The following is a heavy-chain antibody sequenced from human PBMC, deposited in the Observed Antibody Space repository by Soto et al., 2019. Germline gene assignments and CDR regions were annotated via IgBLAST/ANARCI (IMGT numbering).Heavy chain of an antibody. D-gene: IGHD5-18*01. V-gene: IGHV2-5*02. CDR2: IYWDDDK. CDR3: AHRWLQLWSPENDTWFDP. CDR1: GFALSTSGVG. J-gene: IGHJ5*02. Sequence: QITLKESGPPLVKPTQTLTLTCTFSGFALSTSGVGVGWIRQPPGKALEWLALIYWDDDKRYSPSLKSRLTVTKDTSIIQVVLTMTHMDPVDTATYYCAHRWLQLWSPENDTWFDPWGQGTLVTVSS.